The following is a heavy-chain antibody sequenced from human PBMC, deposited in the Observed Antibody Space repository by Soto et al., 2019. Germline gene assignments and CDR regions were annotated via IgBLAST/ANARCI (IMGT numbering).Heavy chain of an antibody. CDR2: INHSGST. Sequence: SETLSLTCAVYGGSFSGYYWNWIRQPPGKGKEWMGEINHSGSTNYNPTLKSRVTISVDTSKNQFSMKLSSVTAADTAVYYCARGFTLQFRTKYCSSTSCPRGRWFDPWGQGTLVTVS. V-gene: IGHV4-34*01. CDR3: ARGFTLQFRTKYCSSTSCPRGRWFDP. J-gene: IGHJ5*02. D-gene: IGHD2-2*01. CDR1: GGSFSGYY.